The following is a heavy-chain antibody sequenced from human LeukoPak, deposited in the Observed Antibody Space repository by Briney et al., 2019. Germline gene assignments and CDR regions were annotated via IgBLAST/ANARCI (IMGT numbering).Heavy chain of an antibody. D-gene: IGHD4-17*01. J-gene: IGHJ6*03. CDR2: IYSGGST. CDR3: ARGSTVTLYFYYYMDV. V-gene: IGHV3-53*01. Sequence: PGGSLRLSCAASGFTVSSNYMGWVRQAPGKGLEWVSVIYSGGSTYYADSVKGRFTISRDNAKNSLYLQMNSLRAEDTALYYCARGSTVTLYFYYYMDVWGKGTTVTVSS. CDR1: GFTVSSNY.